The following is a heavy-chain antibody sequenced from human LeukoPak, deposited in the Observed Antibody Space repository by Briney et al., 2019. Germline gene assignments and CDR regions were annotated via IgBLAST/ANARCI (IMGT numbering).Heavy chain of an antibody. CDR3: ARDLAGSGPGFDY. V-gene: IGHV3-23*01. D-gene: IGHD6-19*01. Sequence: GGSLRLSCAASGFTFSSYAMSWVRQAPGEGLEWVSAISGSGGSTYYADSVKGRFTISRDNSKNTLYLQMNSLRAEDTAVYYCARDLAGSGPGFDYWGQGTLVTVSS. CDR1: GFTFSSYA. J-gene: IGHJ4*02. CDR2: ISGSGGST.